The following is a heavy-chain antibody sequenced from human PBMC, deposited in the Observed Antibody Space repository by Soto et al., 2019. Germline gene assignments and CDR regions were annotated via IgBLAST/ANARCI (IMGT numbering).Heavy chain of an antibody. Sequence: ASVKVSCKASGYTFTGYYMHWVLEAPGQGLEWMGWINPNSGGTNYAQKFQGRVTMTRDTSISTAYMELSRLRSDDTAVYYCARPRTGFWSGYYFYYFDHWGQGTLVTVSS. J-gene: IGHJ4*02. V-gene: IGHV1-2*02. CDR3: ARPRTGFWSGYYFYYFDH. CDR2: INPNSGGT. CDR1: GYTFTGYY. D-gene: IGHD3-3*01.